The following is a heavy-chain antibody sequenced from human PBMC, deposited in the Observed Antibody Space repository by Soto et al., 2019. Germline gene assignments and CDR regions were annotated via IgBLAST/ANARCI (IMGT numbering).Heavy chain of an antibody. CDR1: GGSISSSSYY. CDR2: IYYSGST. CDR3: VSQRTTVLTQAYFDY. Sequence: LPLTCTVSGGSISSSSYYLGWIRQPPGKGLEWIGSIYYSGSTYYNPSLKSRVAISVDTSKNQFSLKLSSVTASDTALYYCVSQRTTVLTQAYFDYWGPGALVTVSS. V-gene: IGHV4-39*01. J-gene: IGHJ4*02. D-gene: IGHD4-17*01.